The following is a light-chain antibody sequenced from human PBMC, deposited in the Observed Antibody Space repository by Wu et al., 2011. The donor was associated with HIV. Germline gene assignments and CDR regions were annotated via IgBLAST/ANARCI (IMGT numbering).Light chain of an antibody. CDR3: QYYGRSSYT. CDR2: DAT. CDR1: QSVSNF. J-gene: IGKJ2*01. Sequence: EIVLTQSPGTLSLSPGEGATLSCRANQSVSNFFAWYQQLPGQAPRLLIFDATYRATGIPDRISGSGSGTLFTLTISRLEPEDSAVYYCQYYGRSSYTFGQGT. V-gene: IGKV3-20*01.